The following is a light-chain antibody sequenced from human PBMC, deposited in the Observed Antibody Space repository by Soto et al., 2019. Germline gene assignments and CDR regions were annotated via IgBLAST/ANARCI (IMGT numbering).Light chain of an antibody. Sequence: DIQLTQSPSFLSASVGDRVTITCRASQGINTYLARYQQKLGKAPKVLIYDASKLHSGVPSRFSGSGSGTEFTLTISSLQPEDFATYFCQQLNTYSSFGGGTKVDSK. CDR3: QQLNTYSS. J-gene: IGKJ4*01. CDR1: QGINTY. CDR2: DAS. V-gene: IGKV1-9*01.